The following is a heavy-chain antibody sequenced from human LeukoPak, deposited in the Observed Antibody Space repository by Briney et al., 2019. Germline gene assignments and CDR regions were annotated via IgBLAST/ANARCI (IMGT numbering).Heavy chain of an antibody. V-gene: IGHV3-23*01. Sequence: SGGSPRLSCAASGFTFSNHAMTWVRQAPGKGLEWVSTINISGGSTFYADSVKGRFTISRDNSKNTLSLQMNSLRAEDTAVYYCAAIYCGSTSCYAFDHWGQGTLVTVSS. D-gene: IGHD2-2*01. CDR3: AAIYCGSTSCYAFDH. J-gene: IGHJ4*02. CDR1: GFTFSNHA. CDR2: INISGGST.